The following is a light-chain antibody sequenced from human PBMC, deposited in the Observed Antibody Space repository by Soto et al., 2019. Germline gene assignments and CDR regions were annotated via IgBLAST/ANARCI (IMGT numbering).Light chain of an antibody. CDR2: GAS. V-gene: IGKV1-39*01. Sequence: DIQMTQSPSSLSASVGYRVTITCLSSQSSRTYLNWYQHKPGKAPNLLIHGASSLQSGVPSRFNGSGPGTDFTLTISSLEAEDFETYYCQQTYSTPNTFGQGTKVDIK. J-gene: IGKJ1*01. CDR3: QQTYSTPNT. CDR1: QSSRTY.